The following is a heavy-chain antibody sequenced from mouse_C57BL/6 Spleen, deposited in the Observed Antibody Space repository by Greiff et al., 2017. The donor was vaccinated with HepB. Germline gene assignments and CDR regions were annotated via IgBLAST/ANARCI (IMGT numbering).Heavy chain of an antibody. CDR2: IYPSDSYT. Sequence: QVQLQQPGAELVKPGASVKLSCKASGYTFTSYWMQWVKQRPGQGLEWIGEIYPSDSYTNYKQKFKGKATLTVDTSSSTAYMQLRSLTSGDSSVYYCARENDYDGYWGQGTTLTVSS. CDR3: ARENDYDGY. J-gene: IGHJ2*01. V-gene: IGHV1-50*01. CDR1: GYTFTSYW. D-gene: IGHD2-4*01.